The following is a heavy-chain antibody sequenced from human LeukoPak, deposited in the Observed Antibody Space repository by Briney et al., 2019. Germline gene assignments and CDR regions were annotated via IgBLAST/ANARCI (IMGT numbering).Heavy chain of an antibody. CDR3: AKGSYDILTGYPH. CDR2: ISYDGSNK. V-gene: IGHV3-30*18. Sequence: PGGSLRLSCAASGFTFSSYGMHWVRRAPGKGLEWVAVISYDGSNKYYADSVKGRFTISRDNSKNTLYLQMNSLRAEDTAVYYCAKGSYDILTGYPHWGQGTLVTVSS. J-gene: IGHJ4*02. CDR1: GFTFSSYG. D-gene: IGHD3-9*01.